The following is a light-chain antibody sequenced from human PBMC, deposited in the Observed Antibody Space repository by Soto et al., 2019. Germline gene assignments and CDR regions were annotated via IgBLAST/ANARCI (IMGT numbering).Light chain of an antibody. V-gene: IGLV1-47*02. CDR1: SSNIGSNY. CDR2: SND. J-gene: IGLJ2*01. Sequence: QPVLTQPPSASGAPGQKVSISCSGSSSNIGSNYVYWYQKLPGTAPKVLIYSNDQRPSGVPDRFSGSKSGTSASLAISGLRSEDEADYYCAAWDDSLSGHVVFGGGTKLTVL. CDR3: AAWDDSLSGHVV.